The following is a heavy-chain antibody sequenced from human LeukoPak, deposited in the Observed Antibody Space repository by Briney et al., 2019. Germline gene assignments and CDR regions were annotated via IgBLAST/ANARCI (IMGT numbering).Heavy chain of an antibody. CDR3: AREDYGDYGDY. D-gene: IGHD4-17*01. CDR2: ITPIFGTA. CDR1: GGTFSSYA. J-gene: IGHJ4*02. V-gene: IGHV1-69*05. Sequence: ASVKVSCKASGGTFSSYAISWVRQAPGQGLEWMGRITPIFGTANYAQKFQGRVTITTDESTSTAYMELSSLRSEDTAVYYCAREDYGDYGDYWGQGTLVTVSS.